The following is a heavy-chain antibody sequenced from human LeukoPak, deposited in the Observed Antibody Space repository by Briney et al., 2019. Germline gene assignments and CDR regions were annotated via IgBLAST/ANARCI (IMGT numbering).Heavy chain of an antibody. J-gene: IGHJ4*02. CDR1: GFTVSSNY. V-gene: IGHV3-53*01. CDR2: IYSGGST. D-gene: IGHD6-13*01. Sequence: PGGSLRLSCAASGFTVSSNYMSWVRQAPGKGLEWVSVIYSGGSTYYAECLKGRFTISRDNSKSTLYLQMNSLRAEDTAVYYCARDGSDSSSWYYWGQGTLVTVSS. CDR3: ARDGSDSSSWYY.